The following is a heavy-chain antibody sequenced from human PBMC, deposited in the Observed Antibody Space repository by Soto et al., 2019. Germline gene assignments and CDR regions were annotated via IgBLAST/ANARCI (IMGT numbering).Heavy chain of an antibody. CDR1: GGSRSGYY. V-gene: IGHV4-34*01. Sequence: EALSGTCAVYGGSRSGYYWSWIRQPPGKGLEWIGEINHSGSTNYNPSLKSRVTISVDTSKNQFSLKLSSVTAADTAVYYCARGFWDYYGSGSYYPSPTYYYYYGIDVWRQVSTFLVSS. CDR3: ARGFWDYYGSGSYYPSPTYYYYYGIDV. CDR2: INHSGST. J-gene: IGHJ6*02. D-gene: IGHD3-10*01.